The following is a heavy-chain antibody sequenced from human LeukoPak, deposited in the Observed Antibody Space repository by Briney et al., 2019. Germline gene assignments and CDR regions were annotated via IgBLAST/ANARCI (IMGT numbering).Heavy chain of an antibody. CDR2: IYTSGST. V-gene: IGHV4-4*07. Sequence: PSETLSLTCTVSGGSISSYYWSWIRQPAGKGLVWIGRIYTSGSTNYNPSLKSRVTMSVDTSKNQFSLKLSSVTAADTAVYYCARGSGYTYGYPFDSWGQGTLVTVSS. CDR3: ARGSGYTYGYPFDS. J-gene: IGHJ4*02. D-gene: IGHD5-18*01. CDR1: GGSISSYY.